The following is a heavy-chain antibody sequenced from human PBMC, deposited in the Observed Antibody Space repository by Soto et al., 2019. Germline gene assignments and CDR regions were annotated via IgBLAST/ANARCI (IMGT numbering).Heavy chain of an antibody. Sequence: PSETLSLTCTVSGGSVSRFYWSWIRRPPGKGLEWMGYIYYSGSTNYNPSLESRVTMSVDTSKNQVSLKLRSVTAADTAVYYFARSLYTVDERPTFVSFFDYWGQGTLVSVSS. D-gene: IGHD1-20*01. CDR1: GGSVSRFY. V-gene: IGHV4-59*02. CDR2: IYYSGST. J-gene: IGHJ4*02. CDR3: ARSLYTVDERPTFVSFFDY.